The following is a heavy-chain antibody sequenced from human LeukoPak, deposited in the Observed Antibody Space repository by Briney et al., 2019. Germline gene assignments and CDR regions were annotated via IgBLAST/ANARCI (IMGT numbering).Heavy chain of an antibody. V-gene: IGHV3-30*03. Sequence: GGSLRLSCAASGFTFSSYGMTWVRQAPGKGLEWVAVISYDGSNKYYADSVKGRFTISRDNSKNTLYLQMNSLRAEDTAVYYCARDRSRDVLVGALDYWGQGTLVTVSS. J-gene: IGHJ4*02. CDR2: ISYDGSNK. D-gene: IGHD1-26*01. CDR3: ARDRSRDVLVGALDY. CDR1: GFTFSSYG.